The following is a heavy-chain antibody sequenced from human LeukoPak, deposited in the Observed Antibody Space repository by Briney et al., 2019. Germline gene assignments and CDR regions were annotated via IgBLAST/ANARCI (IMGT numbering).Heavy chain of an antibody. D-gene: IGHD2-2*01. V-gene: IGHV1-69*13. CDR2: IIPIFGTA. J-gene: IGHJ3*02. CDR3: ARDGYAYQLLQGAHDAFDI. CDR1: GGTFSSYA. Sequence: SVKVSCKASGGTFSSYAISWVRQAPGQGLEWMGGIIPIFGTANYAQKFQGRVTITADESTSTAYMELSSLRSEDTAVYYCARDGYAYQLLQGAHDAFDIWGQGTMVTVSS.